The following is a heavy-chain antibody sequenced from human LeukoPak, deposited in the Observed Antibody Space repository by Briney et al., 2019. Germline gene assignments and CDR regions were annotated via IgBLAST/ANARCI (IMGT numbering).Heavy chain of an antibody. CDR3: ARDAIDCSGGSCSVLLFDY. CDR2: ISSSGSTI. V-gene: IGHV3-48*03. Sequence: PGGSLRLPCAASGFTFSSYEMNWVRQAPGKGLEWVSYISSSGSTIYYADSVKGRFTISRDNAKNSLYLQMNSLRAEDTAVYYCARDAIDCSGGSCSVLLFDYWGQGTLVTVSS. CDR1: GFTFSSYE. D-gene: IGHD2-15*01. J-gene: IGHJ4*02.